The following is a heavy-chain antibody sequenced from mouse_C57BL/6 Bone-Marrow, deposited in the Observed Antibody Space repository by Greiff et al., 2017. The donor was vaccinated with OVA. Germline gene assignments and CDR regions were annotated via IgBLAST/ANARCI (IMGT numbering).Heavy chain of an antibody. CDR1: GYSITSGYY. D-gene: IGHD1-1*01. CDR3: ARYYIYYLDY. V-gene: IGHV3-6*01. CDR2: ISYDGSN. J-gene: IGHJ2*01. Sequence: EVKLVESGPGLVKPSQSLSLTCSVTGYSITSGYYWNWIRPFPGNKLEWMGYISYDGSNNYNPSTQNRISITRDTSKNQFFLKFNAVTTEDTATYYSARYYIYYLDYWGQGTTLTVSS.